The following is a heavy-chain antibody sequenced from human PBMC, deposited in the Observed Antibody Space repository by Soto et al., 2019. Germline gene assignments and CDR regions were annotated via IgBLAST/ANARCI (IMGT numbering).Heavy chain of an antibody. V-gene: IGHV2-5*01. CDR3: AHSMLGTQIDY. CDR1: GFSLSTTGVG. Sequence: GPTLVNPTQTLTLTCTFTGFSLSTTGVGLGWIRQPPGKALEWLAVIYWNDDKRYSPSLKSRLTITKDTSKNQVVLTMTNMDPVDTATYYCAHSMLGTQIDYWGQGTLVTVSS. J-gene: IGHJ4*02. D-gene: IGHD7-27*01. CDR2: IYWNDDK.